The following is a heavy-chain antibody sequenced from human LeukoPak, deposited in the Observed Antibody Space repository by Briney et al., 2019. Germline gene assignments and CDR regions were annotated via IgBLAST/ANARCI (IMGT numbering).Heavy chain of an antibody. CDR2: INPNSGGT. V-gene: IGHV1-2*06. CDR3: GSGSEQQLVRHFDY. J-gene: IGHJ4*02. D-gene: IGHD6-13*01. CDR1: GYTFTGYY. Sequence: ASVKVSCKASGYTFTGYYMHWVRQAPGQGLEWMGRINPNSGGTNYAQKFQGRVTMTRDTSISTAYMELSRLRSDDKAVYYCGSGSEQQLVRHFDYWGQGTLVTVSS.